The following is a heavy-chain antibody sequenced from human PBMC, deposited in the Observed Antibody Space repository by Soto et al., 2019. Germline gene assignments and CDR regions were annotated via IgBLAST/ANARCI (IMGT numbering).Heavy chain of an antibody. CDR1: GGSISSYY. Sequence: SDNLCLTFTVSGGSISSYYWSWIRQPAGKGLEWIGRIYTSGSTNYNPSLKSRVTMSVDTSKNQFSLKLSSVTAADTAVYYCARRDTAMVNVDYWGQGTLVPVS. CDR3: ARRDTAMVNVDY. J-gene: IGHJ4*02. V-gene: IGHV4-4*07. D-gene: IGHD5-18*01. CDR2: IYTSGST.